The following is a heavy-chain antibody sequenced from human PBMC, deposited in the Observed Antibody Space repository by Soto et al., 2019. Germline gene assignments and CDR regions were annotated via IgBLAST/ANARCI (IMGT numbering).Heavy chain of an antibody. CDR2: ISYDGNNK. J-gene: IGHJ4*02. Sequence: GGSLRLSCAASGFTYSTYTMHWVRQAPGKGLEWVAVISYDGNNKFYADSVKGRFTISRDNTKNTLYLQMNSLGAEDTAVYYCAHASGSSGYYGPFDYWGQGTLVTVSS. V-gene: IGHV3-30-3*01. CDR1: GFTYSTYT. CDR3: AHASGSSGYYGPFDY. D-gene: IGHD2-15*01.